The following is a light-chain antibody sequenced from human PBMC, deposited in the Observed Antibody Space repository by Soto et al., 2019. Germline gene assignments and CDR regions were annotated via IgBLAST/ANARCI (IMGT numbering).Light chain of an antibody. J-gene: IGKJ2*01. Sequence: ATRMTQSPSSLSASTGDRVTITCRASQGISSYLAWYQQKPGKAPKLLIYAASTLQSGVPSRFSGSGSGTDFALTISCLQSEDFATYYCQHYNSYSFGQGTKVDIK. V-gene: IGKV1-8*01. CDR2: AAS. CDR3: QHYNSYS. CDR1: QGISSY.